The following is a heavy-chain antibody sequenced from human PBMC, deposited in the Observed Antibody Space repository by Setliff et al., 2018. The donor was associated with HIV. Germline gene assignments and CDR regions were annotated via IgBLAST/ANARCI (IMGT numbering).Heavy chain of an antibody. J-gene: IGHJ6*04. CDR2: MNPNSGDT. Sequence: GASVKVSCKASGHTFSNYDVIWARRATGQGLEWMGWMNPNSGDTGYAQKFQGRVIMTRDTSISTAYMELSSLTSADTAVYYCASGKGVRGVIITGGLDVWGKGTTVTVSS. V-gene: IGHV1-8*01. CDR1: GHTFSNYD. CDR3: ASGKGVRGVIITGGLDV. D-gene: IGHD3-10*01.